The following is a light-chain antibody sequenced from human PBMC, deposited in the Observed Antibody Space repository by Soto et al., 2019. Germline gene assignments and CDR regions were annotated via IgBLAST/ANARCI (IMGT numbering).Light chain of an antibody. V-gene: IGLV2-11*01. Sequence: QSVLTQPPSASESPGQSVTISCTGTSSDVGGYNYVSWYQQHPGKAPKLMIYDVSKRPSGVPDRFSASKSGNTASLTISGLQAEDEADYYCCSYAGSYTYVFGTGTKVTVL. CDR3: CSYAGSYTYV. CDR2: DVS. J-gene: IGLJ1*01. CDR1: SSDVGGYNY.